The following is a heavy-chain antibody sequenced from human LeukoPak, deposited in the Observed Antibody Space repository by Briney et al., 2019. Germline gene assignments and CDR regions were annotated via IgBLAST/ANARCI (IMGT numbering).Heavy chain of an antibody. CDR2: IKQDGSEK. V-gene: IGHV3-7*01. CDR1: GFTFSSYW. Sequence: PGGSLRLSCAASGFTFSSYWMSWVRQAPGKGLEWVANIKQDGSEKYYVDSVKGRFTISRDNAKNSLYLQMNSLRAEDTAVYYCAASRGSGWYYFDYWGQGTLVTVPS. CDR3: AASRGSGWYYFDY. D-gene: IGHD6-19*01. J-gene: IGHJ4*02.